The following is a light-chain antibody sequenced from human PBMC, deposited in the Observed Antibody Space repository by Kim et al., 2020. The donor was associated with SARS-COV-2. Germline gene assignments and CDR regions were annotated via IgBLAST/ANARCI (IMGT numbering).Light chain of an antibody. CDR2: AAS. Sequence: AIRITQSPSSLSASTGDRVTITCRASQGISSYLAWYQQKPGKAPKLLIYAASTLQSGVPSRFSGSGSGTDFTLTISCLQSEDFATYYCQQYYSYPRTFGPVTKVDIK. V-gene: IGKV1-8*01. J-gene: IGKJ3*01. CDR1: QGISSY. CDR3: QQYYSYPRT.